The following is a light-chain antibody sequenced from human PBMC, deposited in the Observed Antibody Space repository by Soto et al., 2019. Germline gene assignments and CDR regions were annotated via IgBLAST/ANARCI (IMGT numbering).Light chain of an antibody. CDR1: SSDVGAYNY. J-gene: IGLJ2*01. CDR3: SSYTSGSTLVG. CDR2: EVT. Sequence: QSALTQPASVSGSPGQSITISCTGSSSDVGAYNYVSWYQQHPGKAPRLMIYEVTNRPSGVSNRFSGSKSGNTASLTISGLRAEDEADYYFSSYTSGSTLVGFGGGTKVTVL. V-gene: IGLV2-14*01.